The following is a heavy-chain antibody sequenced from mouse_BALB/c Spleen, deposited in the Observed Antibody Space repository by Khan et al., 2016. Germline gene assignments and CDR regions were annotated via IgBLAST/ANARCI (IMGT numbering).Heavy chain of an antibody. CDR2: INPYNGDT. Sequence: VQLKESGPELVKPGASVKISCKASGYSFTGYFMNWVMQSHGKSLEWIGRINPYNGDTFYNQKFKGKATLTVDKSSSTAHMELRSLASEDSAVYYCARSEYGNYDAYWGQGTLVTVSA. CDR3: ARSEYGNYDAY. V-gene: IGHV1-20*02. D-gene: IGHD2-10*02. J-gene: IGHJ3*01. CDR1: GYSFTGYF.